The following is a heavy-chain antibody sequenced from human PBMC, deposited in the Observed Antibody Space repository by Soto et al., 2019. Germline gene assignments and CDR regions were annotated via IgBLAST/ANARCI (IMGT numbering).Heavy chain of an antibody. CDR1: GGSISSYY. CDR3: TRARFQPLHPYYEGMDV. J-gene: IGHJ6*02. V-gene: IGHV4-59*01. CDR2: IYYTEKT. Sequence: QVQLQQSGPGLVKPSETLSLTCTVSGGSISSYYWSWIRQPPGKGLDWIGYIYYTEKTNYNPSLKSRVTISVDTSKNQFSLKLRSVTAGDTGVYCCTRARFQPLHPYYEGMDVWGQGTAVTVSS.